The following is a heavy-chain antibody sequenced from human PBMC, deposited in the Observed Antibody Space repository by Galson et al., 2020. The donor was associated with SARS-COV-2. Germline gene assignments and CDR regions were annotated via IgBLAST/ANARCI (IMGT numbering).Heavy chain of an antibody. J-gene: IGHJ4*02. CDR3: VLLGTRFLGESHLDS. D-gene: IGHD1-26*01. CDR1: GFTFSNYA. V-gene: IGHV3-64D*06. CDR2: IKSSGGDT. Sequence: GESLKISCLASGFTFSNYAMFWVRQAPGKGLEYVSVIKSSGGDTYYAESVKGRFVISRDNYRDTLFLQMNTLRAEDTAVYYCVLLGTRFLGESHLDSWVQGTRVTVSS.